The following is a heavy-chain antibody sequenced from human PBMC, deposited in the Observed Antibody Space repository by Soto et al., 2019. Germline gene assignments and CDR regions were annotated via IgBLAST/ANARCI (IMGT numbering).Heavy chain of an antibody. J-gene: IGHJ4*02. CDR3: ARDQNGSGNYYTRYFDY. CDR2: IYHSGST. CDR1: GGSISSGGYS. D-gene: IGHD3-10*01. Sequence: TSETLSLTCAVSGGSISSGGYSWSWIRQPPGKGLEWIGYIYHSGSTYYNPSLKSRVTISVDKSKNQFSLNLSSVTAADTAVYYCARDQNGSGNYYTRYFDYRGQGTLVTVSS. V-gene: IGHV4-30-2*01.